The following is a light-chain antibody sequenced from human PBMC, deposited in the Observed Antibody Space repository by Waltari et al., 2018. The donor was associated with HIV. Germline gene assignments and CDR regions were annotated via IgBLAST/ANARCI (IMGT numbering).Light chain of an antibody. CDR2: DDY. CDR1: TPNIGSSS. J-gene: IGLJ2*01. V-gene: IGLV1-51*01. CDR3: GTWDSSLSAGI. Sequence: QSVLTQPPSVSAAPGQKVTISCSGSTPNIGSSSVSWYQQLPGTAPKLLIYDDYKRPSGIPDRFSGSKSGTSATLAITGLQTGDEADYYCGTWDSSLSAGIFGGGTKLTVL.